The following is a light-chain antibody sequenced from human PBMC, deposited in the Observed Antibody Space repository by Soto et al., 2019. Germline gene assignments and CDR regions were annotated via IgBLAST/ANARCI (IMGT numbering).Light chain of an antibody. CDR1: SSNIGGNS. CDR2: DDN. Sequence: QSVLTQPPSVSAAPGQKVTISCSGSSSNIGGNSVSWYQQLPGTAPKLLIYDDNKRPSGIPDRFSGSKSGTSATLDITGFQTGDEADYYCGSWDTSLSAYVFGTRTKVTVL. J-gene: IGLJ1*01. V-gene: IGLV1-51*01. CDR3: GSWDTSLSAYV.